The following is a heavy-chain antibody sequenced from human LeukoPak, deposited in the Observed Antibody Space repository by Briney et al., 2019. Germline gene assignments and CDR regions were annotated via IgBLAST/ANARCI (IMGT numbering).Heavy chain of an antibody. J-gene: IGHJ3*02. D-gene: IGHD3-22*01. V-gene: IGHV1-2*02. Sequence: ASLKISCKASGYTFTGYSMYWVREAPGQRLECMGWINPNSGGTNYAQKSQGRVNRTRDTSISTAFMELSRLRSDDTAVYYCAKKLRYFDSRVRAFDIWGQGTTVTVSS. CDR3: AKKLRYFDSRVRAFDI. CDR2: INPNSGGT. CDR1: GYTFTGYS.